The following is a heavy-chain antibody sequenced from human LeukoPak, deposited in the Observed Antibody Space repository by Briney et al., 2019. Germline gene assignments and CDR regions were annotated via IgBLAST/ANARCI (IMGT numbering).Heavy chain of an antibody. Sequence: GASVKVSFKASGYTFSNYGISWVRQAPGLGREGMGWTSYNGNTNYTQKFQDRVTMTTDTSTTTAYMELRSLESDDTAVYYCARHSGSGWQALGYWGQGTLVTVSS. CDR2: TSYNGNT. V-gene: IGHV1-18*04. CDR3: ARHSGSGWQALGY. D-gene: IGHD6-19*01. J-gene: IGHJ4*02. CDR1: GYTFSNYG.